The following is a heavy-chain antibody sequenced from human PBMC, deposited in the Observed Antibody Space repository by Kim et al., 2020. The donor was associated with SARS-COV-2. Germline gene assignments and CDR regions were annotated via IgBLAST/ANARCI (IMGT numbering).Heavy chain of an antibody. V-gene: IGHV1-8*01. CDR3: ARGRGIIKVAASYHDDY. D-gene: IGHD2-15*01. CDR1: GYTFTSYD. J-gene: IGHJ4*02. Sequence: ASVKVSCKASGYTFTSYDINWVRQATGQGLEWMGWMNPNSGNTGYAQKFQGRVTMTRNTSISTAYMELSSLRSEDTAVYYCARGRGIIKVAASYHDDYWGQGTLVTVSS. CDR2: MNPNSGNT.